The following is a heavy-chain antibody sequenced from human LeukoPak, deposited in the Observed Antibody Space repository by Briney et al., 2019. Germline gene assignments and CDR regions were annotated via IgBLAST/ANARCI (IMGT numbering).Heavy chain of an antibody. CDR1: GFTFSSYA. CDR2: ISVSGGST. CDR3: AKGFRYNWNHDAFDI. D-gene: IGHD1-20*01. J-gene: IGHJ3*02. V-gene: IGHV3-23*01. Sequence: GGSLRLSCAASGFTFSSYAMSWVRQAPGKGLEWVSGISVSGGSTYNADSVKGRFTVSRDNSKNTFYLQMNSLRVEDTAVYYCAKGFRYNWNHDAFDIWGQGTLVTVSS.